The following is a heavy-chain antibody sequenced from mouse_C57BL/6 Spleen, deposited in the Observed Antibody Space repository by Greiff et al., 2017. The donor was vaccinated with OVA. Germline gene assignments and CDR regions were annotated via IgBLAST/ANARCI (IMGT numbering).Heavy chain of an antibody. CDR2: INPSTGGT. V-gene: IGHV1-42*01. CDR1: GYSFTGYY. Sequence: VQLQQSGPELVKPGASVKISCKASGYSFTGYYMNWVKQSPEKSLEWIGEINPSTGGTTYNQKFKAKATLTVDKSSSTAYMQLKSLTSEDSAVYYCAGGTTVVATRDYAMDYWGQGISVTVSS. J-gene: IGHJ4*01. CDR3: AGGTTVVATRDYAMDY. D-gene: IGHD1-1*01.